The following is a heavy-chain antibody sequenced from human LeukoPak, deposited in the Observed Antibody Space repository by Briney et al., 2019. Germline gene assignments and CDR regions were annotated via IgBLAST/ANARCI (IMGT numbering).Heavy chain of an antibody. Sequence: PGGSLRLSCVVSGFTFSSYWTSWVRQAPGKGLEWVANIKQDGSEKYYVDSVKGRFTISRDNAKNSLYLQMNSLRAEDTAVYYCAREADDGVYYFDYWGQGTLVTVSS. CDR2: IKQDGSEK. CDR3: AREADDGVYYFDY. V-gene: IGHV3-7*01. D-gene: IGHD5-24*01. J-gene: IGHJ4*02. CDR1: GFTFSSYW.